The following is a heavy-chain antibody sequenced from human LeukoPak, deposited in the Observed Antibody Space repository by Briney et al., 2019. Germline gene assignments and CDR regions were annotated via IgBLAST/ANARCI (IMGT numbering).Heavy chain of an antibody. Sequence: GGSLRLSCAASGFTFSSYAMSWVRQAPGKGLEWVSTFSGTSSTSYADAVKGRVTISRDNSKNTLYLQLNSLRAEDTAVYYCAKLKQWQPQRYFFEYWGQGTLVTVSS. CDR3: AKLKQWQPQRYFFEY. CDR1: GFTFSSYA. D-gene: IGHD6-19*01. CDR2: FSGTSST. V-gene: IGHV3-23*01. J-gene: IGHJ4*02.